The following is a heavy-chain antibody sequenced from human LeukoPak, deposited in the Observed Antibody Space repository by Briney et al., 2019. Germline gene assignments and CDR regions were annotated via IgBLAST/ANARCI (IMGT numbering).Heavy chain of an antibody. CDR1: GFTFSSYA. V-gene: IGHV3-30*04. Sequence: GGSLRLSCAASGFTFSSYAMHWVRQAPGKGLEWVAVISYDGSNKYYADSVKGRFTISRDNSKNTLYLQMNSLRAEDTAVYYCAHCSSTSCYFGFDYWGQGTLVTVSS. CDR3: AHCSSTSCYFGFDY. J-gene: IGHJ4*02. CDR2: ISYDGSNK. D-gene: IGHD2-2*01.